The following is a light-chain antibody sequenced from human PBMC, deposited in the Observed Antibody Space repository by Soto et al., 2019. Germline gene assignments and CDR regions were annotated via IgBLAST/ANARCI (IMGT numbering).Light chain of an antibody. CDR2: KAS. Sequence: DIQMTQSPSSLSASVGDRVTIACRTSQNINNYLNWYQHKPGKAPKLLIYKASTLKSGVPSRFSGSGSGTEFTLTISSLQSEDFAVYYCQQCRNWPWTFGQGPRWIS. J-gene: IGKJ1*01. V-gene: IGKV1-39*01. CDR1: QNINNY. CDR3: QQCRNWPWT.